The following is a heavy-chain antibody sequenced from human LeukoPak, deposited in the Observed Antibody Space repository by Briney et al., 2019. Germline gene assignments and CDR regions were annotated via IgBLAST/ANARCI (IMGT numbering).Heavy chain of an antibody. D-gene: IGHD6-6*01. J-gene: IGHJ6*02. V-gene: IGHV3-7*01. CDR3: VRGSRGMDV. CDR2: TRPNASEG. Sequence: PGGSLRLSCAASGFSLSFFWMTLVRQNPGKGLQWVANTRPNASEGFHVGSVRGRLTISRDNAKNSLFLQMNNLRAEDSAVYYCVRGSRGMDVWGQGTTVTVSS. CDR1: GFSLSFFW.